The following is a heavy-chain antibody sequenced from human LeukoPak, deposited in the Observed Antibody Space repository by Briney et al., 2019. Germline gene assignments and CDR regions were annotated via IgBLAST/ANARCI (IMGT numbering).Heavy chain of an antibody. D-gene: IGHD1-26*01. Sequence: PGGSLRLSCAASGFTFSNAWMSWVRQAPGKGLEWVSSISSSSSYIYYADSVKGRFTISRDNAKNSLYLQMNSLRAEDTAVYYCARVASGSYSYYYYYGMDVWGQGTTVTVSS. J-gene: IGHJ6*02. V-gene: IGHV3-21*01. CDR1: GFTFSNAW. CDR3: ARVASGSYSYYYYYGMDV. CDR2: ISSSSSYI.